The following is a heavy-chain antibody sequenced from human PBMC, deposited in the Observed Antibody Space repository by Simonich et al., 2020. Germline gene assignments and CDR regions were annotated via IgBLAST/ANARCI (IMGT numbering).Heavy chain of an antibody. CDR3: ASSKLATIDY. D-gene: IGHD5-12*01. CDR1: GYTFTGYY. J-gene: IGHJ4*02. V-gene: IGHV1-2*02. Sequence: QVQLVQSGAEVKKPGASVKVSCKASGYTFTGYYMPWVRQAPGQGLEWMGWINPNSGGTNYAPKVQGRVTMTRDTSISTAYMELSRLRPDDTAVYYCASSKLATIDYWGQGTLVTVSS. CDR2: INPNSGGT.